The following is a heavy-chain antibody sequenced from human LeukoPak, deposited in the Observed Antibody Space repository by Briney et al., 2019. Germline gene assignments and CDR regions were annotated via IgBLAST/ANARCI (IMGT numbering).Heavy chain of an antibody. CDR2: ISYDGSNK. Sequence: PGGSLRLSCAASGFTFSSYGMHWVRQAPGKGLEWVAVISYDGSNKYYADSVKGRFTISRDNSKNTLYLQMNSLRAEDTAVYYCARGGSSGWYRGWFDPWGQGTLVTVSS. CDR1: GFTFSSYG. V-gene: IGHV3-30*03. D-gene: IGHD6-19*01. J-gene: IGHJ5*02. CDR3: ARGGSSGWYRGWFDP.